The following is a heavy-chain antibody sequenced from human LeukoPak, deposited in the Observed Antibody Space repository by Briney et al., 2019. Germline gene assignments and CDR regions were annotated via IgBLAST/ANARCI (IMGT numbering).Heavy chain of an antibody. Sequence: GGSLRLSCAASGFTFSSYLMSWVRPAPGKGLEWVANIKQDGSEKYYVDSVKGRFTISRDNAKNSLYLQMNSLRAEDTAVYYCARGAYAWGQGTLVTVSS. J-gene: IGHJ4*02. CDR1: GFTFSSYL. CDR3: ARGAYA. CDR2: IKQDGSEK. V-gene: IGHV3-7*04. D-gene: IGHD4-17*01.